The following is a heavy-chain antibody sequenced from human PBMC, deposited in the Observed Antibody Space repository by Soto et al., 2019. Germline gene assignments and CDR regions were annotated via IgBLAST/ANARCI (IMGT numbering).Heavy chain of an antibody. V-gene: IGHV3-7*01. CDR1: RFTFSNYW. CDR3: AGENVAVPAYF. Sequence: PGGSLRLSCSTSRFTFSNYWMSWVRQAPGKGLEWVGNIKQDGSEMYYVGSVKGRFTISRDNAKNSVYLQMNSLRVDDTAVYFCAGENVAVPAYFWGQGT. J-gene: IGHJ4*02. D-gene: IGHD6-19*01. CDR2: IKQDGSEM.